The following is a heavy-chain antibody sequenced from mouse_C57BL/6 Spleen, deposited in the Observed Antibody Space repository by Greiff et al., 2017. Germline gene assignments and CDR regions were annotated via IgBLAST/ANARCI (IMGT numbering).Heavy chain of an antibody. V-gene: IGHV1-82*01. J-gene: IGHJ2*01. Sequence: QVQLQQSGPELVKPGASVKISRKASGYAFSSSWMNWVKQRPGKGLEWIGRIYPGDGDTNYNGKFKGKATLTADKSSSTAYMQLSSLTSEDSAVYFCAPATGTGDYWGQGTTLTVSS. CDR3: APATGTGDY. CDR2: IYPGDGDT. D-gene: IGHD4-1*01. CDR1: GYAFSSSW.